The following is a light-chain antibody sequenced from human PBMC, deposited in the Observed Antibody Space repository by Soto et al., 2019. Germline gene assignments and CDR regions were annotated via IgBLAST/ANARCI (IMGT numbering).Light chain of an antibody. J-gene: IGKJ1*01. CDR1: QTISSW. CDR2: KAS. Sequence: IQLTQSPSTLSASIGDRVTITCRASQTISSWLAWYQQKPGKAHKXLIYKASTLKSGVPSRFSGSGSGTAGTITISSLQPDDVETYYGQHYNSYSEAFGQGTKVEI. CDR3: QHYNSYSEA. V-gene: IGKV1-5*03.